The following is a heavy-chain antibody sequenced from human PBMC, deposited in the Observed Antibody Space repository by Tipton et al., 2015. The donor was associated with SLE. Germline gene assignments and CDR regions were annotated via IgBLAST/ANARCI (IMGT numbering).Heavy chain of an antibody. CDR2: ISDSGTT. CDR1: GDSITSGSYY. J-gene: IGHJ4*02. V-gene: IGHV4-31*03. D-gene: IGHD3-3*01. Sequence: TLSLTCSVSGDSITSGSYYWSWIRQQPGKGLEWIGYISDSGTTYYNPSLKSRLTISQDTSENQFSLRLTSVTAADTAVYYCARDPYDSWSDYQATFDYWGQGTLVTVSP. CDR3: ARDPYDSWSDYQATFDY.